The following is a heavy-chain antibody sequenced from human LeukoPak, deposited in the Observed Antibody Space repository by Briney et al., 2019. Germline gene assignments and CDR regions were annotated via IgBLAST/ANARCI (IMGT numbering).Heavy chain of an antibody. CDR3: ARDFLRRGYYFDY. CDR2: IIPIFGTA. CDR1: GGTFSSYA. Sequence: SVKVSCKASGGTFSSYAISWVRQAPGQGLEWMGGIIPIFGTANYAQKFQGRVTITTDESMSTAYMELSSLRSEDTAVYYCARDFLRRGYYFDYWGQGTLVTVSS. D-gene: IGHD6-25*01. J-gene: IGHJ4*02. V-gene: IGHV1-69*05.